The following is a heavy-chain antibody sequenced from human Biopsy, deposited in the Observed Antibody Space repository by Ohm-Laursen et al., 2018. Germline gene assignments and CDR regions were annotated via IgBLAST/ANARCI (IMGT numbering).Heavy chain of an antibody. D-gene: IGHD2-2*01. CDR2: ISSRSSDI. CDR1: GFPFHVNV. CDR3: ARESALKWYQSLSYFNGMDV. J-gene: IGHJ6*02. V-gene: IGHV3-21*01. Sequence: SLRFSCAASGFPFHVNVMNWVRQAPGEGLEWVSSISSRSSDIYYADSVKGRLTISRDNAKNSLFLHMNSLRAEDTAVYYCARESALKWYQSLSYFNGMDVWGQGTTVTVSS.